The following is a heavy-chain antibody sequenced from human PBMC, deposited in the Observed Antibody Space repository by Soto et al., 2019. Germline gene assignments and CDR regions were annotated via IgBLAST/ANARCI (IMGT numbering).Heavy chain of an antibody. D-gene: IGHD3-3*01. J-gene: IGHJ4*02. CDR2: INSDGSST. Sequence: EVQLVESGGGLVQPGGSLRLSCAASGFTFSSYWMHWVRQAPGKGLVWVSRINSDGSSTSYVGSVKGRFTISRNNAKNTLYLHMNSLRAEDTAVYYCARGEPGYDLWSGLAHYWGQGTLVTVSS. V-gene: IGHV3-74*01. CDR1: GFTFSSYW. CDR3: ARGEPGYDLWSGLAHY.